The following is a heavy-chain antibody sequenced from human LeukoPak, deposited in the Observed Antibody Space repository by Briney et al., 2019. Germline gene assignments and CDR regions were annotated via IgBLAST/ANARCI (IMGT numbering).Heavy chain of an antibody. D-gene: IGHD1-1*01. CDR2: IYYSGSP. Sequence: SETLSLTCTVSGGSISSCYWSWIRQPPGKGLEWVGYIYYSGSPNYNPPLKSRVTISVDTSKNQFSLKLSSVTAADTAVYYCARGTGRHGIYYYYYMDVWGKGTTVTVSS. J-gene: IGHJ6*03. CDR1: GGSISSCY. CDR3: ARGTGRHGIYYYYYMDV. V-gene: IGHV4-59*01.